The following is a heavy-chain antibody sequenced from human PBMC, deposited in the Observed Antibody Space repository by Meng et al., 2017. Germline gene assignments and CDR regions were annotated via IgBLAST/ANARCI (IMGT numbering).Heavy chain of an antibody. D-gene: IGHD2-15*01. Sequence: VSCKASGGTFSSYAISWVRQAPGQGLEWMGGIIPIFGTANYAQKFQGRVTITTDESTSTAYMELSSLRSEDTAVYYCARNLLHCSGGSCYSQPDAFDIWGQGTMVTVSS. CDR3: ARNLLHCSGGSCYSQPDAFDI. V-gene: IGHV1-69*05. CDR2: IIPIFGTA. J-gene: IGHJ3*02. CDR1: GGTFSSYA.